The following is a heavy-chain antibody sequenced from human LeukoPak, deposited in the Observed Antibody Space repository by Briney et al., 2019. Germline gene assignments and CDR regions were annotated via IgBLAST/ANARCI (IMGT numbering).Heavy chain of an antibody. Sequence: SETLSLTCTVSGYSISSGYYWGWIRQPPGKGLEWIGSIYHSGSTYYNPSLKSRVTISVDTSKNQFSLKLSSVTAADTAVYYCARHLYYYGSGSYYSFDYWGQGTLVTVSS. V-gene: IGHV4-38-2*02. D-gene: IGHD3-10*01. CDR3: ARHLYYYGSGSYYSFDY. J-gene: IGHJ4*02. CDR2: IYHSGST. CDR1: GYSISSGYY.